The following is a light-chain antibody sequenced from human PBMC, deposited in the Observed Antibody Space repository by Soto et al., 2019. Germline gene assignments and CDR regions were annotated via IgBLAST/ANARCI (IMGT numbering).Light chain of an antibody. Sequence: EIMMTQSPATLSVSPGERATLSCRASQSVSSNLAWYQQKPGQAPRLLIYGASTRATGIPARFSGSGSGTEFTLTISSLQSEDFAVYYCQLYNKWLYTFGQGTKLEIK. CDR1: QSVSSN. CDR2: GAS. V-gene: IGKV3-15*01. CDR3: QLYNKWLYT. J-gene: IGKJ2*01.